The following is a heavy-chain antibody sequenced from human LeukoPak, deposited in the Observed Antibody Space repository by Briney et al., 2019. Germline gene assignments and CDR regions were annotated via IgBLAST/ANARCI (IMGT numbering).Heavy chain of an antibody. D-gene: IGHD3-16*01. Sequence: ASVKVSCKASGYTFTNYAMNWVRQAPGQGLEWMGWINTITGNPTYAQGFTGRFVFSWDTSVSTAYLQISSLKAEDTAMYYCARVGAADTKDAFDIWGQGTMVTVSS. CDR2: INTITGNP. J-gene: IGHJ3*02. CDR3: ARVGAADTKDAFDI. CDR1: GYTFTNYA. V-gene: IGHV7-4-1*02.